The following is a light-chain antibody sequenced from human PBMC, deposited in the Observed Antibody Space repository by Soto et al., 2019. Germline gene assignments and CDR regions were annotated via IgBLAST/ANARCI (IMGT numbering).Light chain of an antibody. J-gene: IGKJ4*01. CDR2: AAS. CDR1: QDIRNY. Sequence: DIQMTQSPSSLSASLGDRVTMTCQASQDIRNYLNWYQQKPVKAPKLLIYAASSLQSGVPSRFSGSGSGTDFTLTISSLQPEDFATYYCQQANSFPLTFGGGTKVDI. V-gene: IGKV1-12*01. CDR3: QQANSFPLT.